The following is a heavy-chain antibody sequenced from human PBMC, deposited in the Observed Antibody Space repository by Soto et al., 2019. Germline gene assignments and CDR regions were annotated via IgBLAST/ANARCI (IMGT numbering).Heavy chain of an antibody. CDR3: ARDKYYYDSSGYPADY. D-gene: IGHD3-22*01. V-gene: IGHV1-18*04. J-gene: IGHJ4*02. CDR2: ISAYNGNT. CDR1: GYTFTSYG. Sequence: ASVKVSCKASGYTFTSYGISWVRQAPGQGLEWMGWISAYNGNTNYAQKLQGRVTMTTDTSTSTAYMELRSLRSDDTAVYYCARDKYYYDSSGYPADYWRQGTLVTVSS.